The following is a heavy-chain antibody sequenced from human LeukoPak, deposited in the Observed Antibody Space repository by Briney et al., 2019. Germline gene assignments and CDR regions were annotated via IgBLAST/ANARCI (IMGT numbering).Heavy chain of an antibody. D-gene: IGHD4-17*01. J-gene: IGHJ6*03. CDR2: ISWNSGSI. CDR3: AKFPRPTTVTRDYYYYYMDV. V-gene: IGHV3-9*01. CDR1: GFTFDDYA. Sequence: GRSLRLSCAASGFTFDDYAMHWVRQAPGKGLEWVSGISWNSGSIGYADSVKGRFTISRDNSKNTLYLQMNSLRAEDTAVYYCAKFPRPTTVTRDYYYYYMDVWGKGTTVTVSS.